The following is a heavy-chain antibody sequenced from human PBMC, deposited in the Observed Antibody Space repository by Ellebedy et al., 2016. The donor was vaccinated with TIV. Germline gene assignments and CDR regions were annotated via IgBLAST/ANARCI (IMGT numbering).Heavy chain of an antibody. CDR1: GFTFGHYA. CDR2: MSFDGGQK. Sequence: GESLKISXAASGFTFGHYAMHWVRQAPGKGLEWVAVMSFDGGQKYHADSVQGRFTISRDNSRNTLYLQMNSLRGEDTAVYYCARLMEVATVVYYYGMDVWGQGTTVTVSS. D-gene: IGHD5-24*01. CDR3: ARLMEVATVVYYYGMDV. J-gene: IGHJ6*02. V-gene: IGHV3-30-3*01.